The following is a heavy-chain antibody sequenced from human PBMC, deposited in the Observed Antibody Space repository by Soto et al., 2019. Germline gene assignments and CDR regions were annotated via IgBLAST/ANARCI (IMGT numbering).Heavy chain of an antibody. CDR3: AKELYGDYGYYYYGMDV. J-gene: IGHJ6*02. CDR2: ISGSGGST. V-gene: IGHV3-23*01. Sequence: GGSLRLSCAASGFTFSSYAMSWVRQAPGKGLEWVSAISGSGGSTYYADSVKGRFTISRDNSKNTLYLQMNSLRAEDTAVYYCAKELYGDYGYYYYGMDVWGQGTTVTVSS. CDR1: GFTFSSYA. D-gene: IGHD4-17*01.